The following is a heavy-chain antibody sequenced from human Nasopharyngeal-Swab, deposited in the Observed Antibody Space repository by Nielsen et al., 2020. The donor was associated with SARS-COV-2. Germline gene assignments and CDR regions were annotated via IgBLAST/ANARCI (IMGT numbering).Heavy chain of an antibody. CDR1: GDSIRVSNW. V-gene: IGHV4-4*02. D-gene: IGHD6-13*01. J-gene: IGHJ3*02. Sequence: GSLRLSCDVSGDSIRVSNWWSWVRQPPGKGLEWIGEVYYNGNNNYNPSLKSRLTILVDKSKNQFSLKLYSVTAADTAVYYCARERGSSLVFDIWGQGTMVTVSS. CDR2: VYYNGNN. CDR3: ARERGSSLVFDI.